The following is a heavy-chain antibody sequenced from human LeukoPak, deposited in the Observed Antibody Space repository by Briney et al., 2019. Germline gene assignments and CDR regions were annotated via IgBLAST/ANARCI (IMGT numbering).Heavy chain of an antibody. Sequence: GGSLRLSCAAPGFTFSSYAMSWVRQAPGKGLEWVSAISGSGGSTYYADSVKGRFTISRDNSKNTLYLQMNSLRAEDTAVYYCAKDGGFDFWSGYNWFDPWGQGTLVTVSS. V-gene: IGHV3-23*01. D-gene: IGHD3-3*01. CDR1: GFTFSSYA. J-gene: IGHJ5*02. CDR2: ISGSGGST. CDR3: AKDGGFDFWSGYNWFDP.